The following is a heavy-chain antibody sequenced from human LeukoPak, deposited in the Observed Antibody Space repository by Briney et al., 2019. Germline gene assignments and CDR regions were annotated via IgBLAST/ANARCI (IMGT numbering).Heavy chain of an antibody. J-gene: IGHJ4*02. Sequence: GGSLRLSCAASGFTFSSYTMNWVRRAPGKGLEWVSSITSSSSYIYYADSVKGRFTISRDNAKNSLSLQMNSLRAEDTAVYYCARGEVHYYGSGSDYWGQGTLVTVSS. CDR3: ARGEVHYYGSGSDY. CDR2: ITSSSSYI. CDR1: GFTFSSYT. D-gene: IGHD3-10*01. V-gene: IGHV3-21*01.